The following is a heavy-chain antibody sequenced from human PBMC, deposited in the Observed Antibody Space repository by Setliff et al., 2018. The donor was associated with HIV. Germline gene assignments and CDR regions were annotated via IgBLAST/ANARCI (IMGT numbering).Heavy chain of an antibody. CDR1: GGSFSGYY. D-gene: IGHD1-1*01. Sequence: SATLSLTCAVSGGSFSGYYWSWIRQPPGKGLEWIGNIHYSRGSSYNASLKSRVTISLDTSKNHFSLKLSSVAAADTAVYYCARRYHDASGFYNSWGQGVLVTVSS. CDR3: ARRYHDASGFYNS. CDR2: IHYSRGS. V-gene: IGHV4-34*01. J-gene: IGHJ4*02.